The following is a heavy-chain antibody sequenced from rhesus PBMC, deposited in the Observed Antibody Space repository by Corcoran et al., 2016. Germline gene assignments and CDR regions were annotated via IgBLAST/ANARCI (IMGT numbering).Heavy chain of an antibody. CDR3: ASSGYSSWSGGHRFDV. D-gene: IGHD6-13*01. CDR2: IYGSGRSA. Sequence: QVQLQESGPGLVKPSETLSLTCAVSGGSISSNYWNWIRQPPGKELEWFGYIYGSGRSANNTPALKGRVTLSGDTSKSQFSLRLSSVTAADTALYYCASSGYSSWSGGHRFDVWGAGVLVTVSS. CDR1: GGSISSNY. J-gene: IGHJ5-1*01. V-gene: IGHV4S11*01.